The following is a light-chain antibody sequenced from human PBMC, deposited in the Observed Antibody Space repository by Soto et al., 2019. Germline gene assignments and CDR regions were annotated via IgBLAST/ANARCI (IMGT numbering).Light chain of an antibody. J-gene: IGKJ1*01. CDR2: GAI. CDR1: QSISSY. Sequence: DIQMTQSPSSLSSSVGDRVTITCRASQSISSYLNWYKQKPGKAPKRLIYGAITLQSGVPSRFRGSGSGTDFTLTISSLKAEDFATYFCLQHNTYPRTFGQGTKVDIK. V-gene: IGKV1-17*01. CDR3: LQHNTYPRT.